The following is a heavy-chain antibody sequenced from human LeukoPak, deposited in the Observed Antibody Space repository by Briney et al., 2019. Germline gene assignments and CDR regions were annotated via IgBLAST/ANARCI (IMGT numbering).Heavy chain of an antibody. CDR3: AKDKGDFWSGHHY. V-gene: IGHV3-23*01. CDR2: ITGSGAET. J-gene: IGHJ4*02. D-gene: IGHD3-3*01. CDR1: GLTFSSYA. Sequence: GGSLRLSCAASGLTFSSYAMSWVRQAPGKGLEWVSSITGSGAETNSADAVKGRFTISRDNSKNTLYLQMNTLRAEDTAVYYCAKDKGDFWSGHHYWGQGTLVTVSS.